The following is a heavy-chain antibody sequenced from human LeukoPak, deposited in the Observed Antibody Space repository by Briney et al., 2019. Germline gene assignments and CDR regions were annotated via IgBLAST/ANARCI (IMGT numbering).Heavy chain of an antibody. CDR2: ISYDGYDK. CDR3: ARDFFPVVDSTWYEIGY. V-gene: IGHV3-30-3*01. D-gene: IGHD2-21*01. Sequence: GGSLRLSCAASGFTFNDYAMYWVRQAPGKGLEWVTLISYDGYDKSYADSVRDRFTISRDNSRNTLYLQMDSLTSEDTAVYYCARDFFPVVDSTWYEIGYWGQGTLVTVSS. CDR1: GFTFNDYA. J-gene: IGHJ4*02.